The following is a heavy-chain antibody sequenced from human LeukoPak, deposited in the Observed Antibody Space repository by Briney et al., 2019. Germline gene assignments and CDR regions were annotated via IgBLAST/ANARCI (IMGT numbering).Heavy chain of an antibody. J-gene: IGHJ3*02. D-gene: IGHD6-19*01. Sequence: GGSLRPSCAASGFTFSSYGMHWVRQAPGKGLEWVAVIWYDGSNKYYADSVKGRFTISRDNSKNTLYLQMNSLRAEDTAVYYCARDRGQWLVLDAFDIWGQGTMVTVSS. V-gene: IGHV3-33*01. CDR3: ARDRGQWLVLDAFDI. CDR1: GFTFSSYG. CDR2: IWYDGSNK.